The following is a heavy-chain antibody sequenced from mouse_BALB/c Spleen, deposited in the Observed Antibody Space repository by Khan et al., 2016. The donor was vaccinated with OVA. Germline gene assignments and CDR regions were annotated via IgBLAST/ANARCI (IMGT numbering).Heavy chain of an antibody. V-gene: IGHV3-2*02. J-gene: IGHJ2*01. CDR3: ARGNYYGYYFDY. Sequence: VQLKESGPGLVKPSQSLSLTCNVTGYSITSGYAWNWIRQFPGNKLEWMGYISYSGVTSYTPSLKSRISITRDTSKNQFFLQLNSVTTEDTATYYCARGNYYGYYFDYWGQGTTLTVSS. D-gene: IGHD1-1*01. CDR1: GYSITSGYA. CDR2: ISYSGVT.